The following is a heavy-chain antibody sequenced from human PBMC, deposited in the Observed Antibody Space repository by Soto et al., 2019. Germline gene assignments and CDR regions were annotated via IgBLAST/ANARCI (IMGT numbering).Heavy chain of an antibody. V-gene: IGHV2-26*01. Sequence: SGPTLVNPTETLTLTCTVSGFSLSNARMGVSWIRQPPGKALEWLAHIFTNDEKSYSTSLKSRLTISKDTSKSQVVLTMTNMGPVDTATYYCARIGYSYYYYGMDVWGQGTTVTVSS. CDR2: IFTNDEK. J-gene: IGHJ6*02. D-gene: IGHD1-1*01. CDR1: GFSLSNARMG. CDR3: ARIGYSYYYYGMDV.